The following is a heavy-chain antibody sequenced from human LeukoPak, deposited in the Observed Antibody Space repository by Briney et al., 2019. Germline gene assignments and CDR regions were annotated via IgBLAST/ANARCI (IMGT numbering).Heavy chain of an antibody. CDR3: ARELSSGWYYYYGMDV. CDR2: IISSSTYI. J-gene: IGHJ6*02. Sequence: GGSLRLSCAASGFTFSSSSMNRVRQAPGKGLEWVSSIISSSTYIYYADSVKGRFTISRDNAKNSLYLQMNSLRAEDTAVYYCARELSSGWYYYYGMDVWGQGTTVTVSS. CDR1: GFTFSSSS. V-gene: IGHV3-21*01. D-gene: IGHD6-19*01.